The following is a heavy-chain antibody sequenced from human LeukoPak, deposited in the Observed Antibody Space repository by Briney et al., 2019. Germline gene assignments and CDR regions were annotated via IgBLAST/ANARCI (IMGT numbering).Heavy chain of an antibody. D-gene: IGHD6-19*01. V-gene: IGHV4-59*08. CDR1: GGSISSYY. CDR3: ARRGSSGRFDY. J-gene: IGHJ4*02. Sequence: PSETLSLTCTVSGGSISSYYWSWIRQPPGKGLEWIGYIYYSGSTNYNPSLKSRVTISVDTSKNQFSLKLSSVTAADTAVYYCARRGSSGRFDYWGQGTLVTVSS. CDR2: IYYSGST.